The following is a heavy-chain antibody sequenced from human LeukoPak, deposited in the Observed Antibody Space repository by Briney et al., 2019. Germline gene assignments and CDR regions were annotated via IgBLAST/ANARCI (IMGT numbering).Heavy chain of an antibody. CDR1: GGSFSGYY. CDR2: INHSGST. V-gene: IGHV4-34*01. Sequence: PSEILSLTCAVYGGSFSGYYWSWIRQPPGKGLEWIGEINHSGSTNYNPSLKSRVTISVDTSKNQFSLKLSSVTAADTAVYYCARLSDYYDSSGYAYYYYGMDVWGQGTTVTVSS. J-gene: IGHJ6*02. D-gene: IGHD3-22*01. CDR3: ARLSDYYDSSGYAYYYYGMDV.